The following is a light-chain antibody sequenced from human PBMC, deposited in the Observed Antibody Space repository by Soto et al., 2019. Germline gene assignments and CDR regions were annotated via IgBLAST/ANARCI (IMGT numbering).Light chain of an antibody. J-gene: IGLJ3*02. Sequence: QSVLTQPPSMSAAPGQMVAISCSGTSSNIGDNSVSWYQHFPGTAPKVLIYDNNRRPSGIPDRFSGSKSGTSATLTIIGLQTGDEADNYCATWDSALSAGVFGGGTKLTVL. CDR1: SSNIGDNS. CDR3: ATWDSALSAGV. CDR2: DNN. V-gene: IGLV1-51*01.